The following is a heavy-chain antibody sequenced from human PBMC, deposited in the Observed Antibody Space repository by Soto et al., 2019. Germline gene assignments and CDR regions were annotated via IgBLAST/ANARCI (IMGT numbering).Heavy chain of an antibody. Sequence: GGSLRLSCAASGFTFSGSAMHWVRQASGKGLEWVGRIRSKANSYATAYAASVKGRFTISRDDSKNTAYLQMNSLKTEDTAVYYCTRPAADEDYYYYGMDVWGQGTTVTVSS. J-gene: IGHJ6*02. D-gene: IGHD6-13*01. V-gene: IGHV3-73*01. CDR2: IRSKANSYAT. CDR3: TRPAADEDYYYYGMDV. CDR1: GFTFSGSA.